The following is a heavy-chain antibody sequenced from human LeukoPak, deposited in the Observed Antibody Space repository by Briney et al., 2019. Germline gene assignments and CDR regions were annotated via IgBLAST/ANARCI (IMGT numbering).Heavy chain of an antibody. CDR1: GYSISSGFY. V-gene: IGHV4-38-2*02. D-gene: IGHD1-26*01. CDR3: ARFIVGTTIRDAFDI. J-gene: IGHJ3*02. Sequence: RTSETLSLTCTVSGYSISSGFYWGWIRQPPRKGLEWIGSIYHSVSTSYNPSLKSRVTISVDTSKNQFSLKLSSLTATDTAVYFCARFIVGTTIRDAFDIWGQGTMVTVSS. CDR2: IYHSVST.